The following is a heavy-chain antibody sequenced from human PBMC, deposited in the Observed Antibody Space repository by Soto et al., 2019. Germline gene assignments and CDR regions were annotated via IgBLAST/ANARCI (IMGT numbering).Heavy chain of an antibody. CDR3: ATMGTPATGLYFFDY. CDR1: GGSFSGYY. J-gene: IGHJ4*02. V-gene: IGHV4-34*01. D-gene: IGHD2-15*01. CDR2: INHSGST. Sequence: SDTLSLTCAVYGGSFSGYYCSWIRQPPGKGLEWSGEINHSGSTNYNPSLKSRVTISVDTSKSQFSLNLSFVTAADTAVYYCATMGTPATGLYFFDYWGQGSLVTVSS.